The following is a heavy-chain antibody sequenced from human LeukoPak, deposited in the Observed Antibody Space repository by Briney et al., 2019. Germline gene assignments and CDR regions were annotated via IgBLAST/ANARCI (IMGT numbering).Heavy chain of an antibody. CDR1: GGSISSSFYY. Sequence: PSETLSLTCTVSGGSISSSFYYWGCIRQPPGKGLECIGNIYYTGTTNYNPSLKSRVTISVDTSKNQFSLNLSSVTAADTAVYYCARAQAHQYGSSWSVDYWGQGTLVTVSS. CDR2: IYYTGTT. D-gene: IGHD6-13*01. CDR3: ARAQAHQYGSSWSVDY. J-gene: IGHJ4*02. V-gene: IGHV4-39*07.